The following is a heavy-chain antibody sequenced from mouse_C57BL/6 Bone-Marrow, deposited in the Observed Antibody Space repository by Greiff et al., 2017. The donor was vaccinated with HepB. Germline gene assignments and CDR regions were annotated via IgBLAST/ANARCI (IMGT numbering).Heavy chain of an antibody. CDR3: ARFDYEGY. CDR2: IYPGSGNT. CDR1: GYTFTDYY. V-gene: IGHV1-76*01. D-gene: IGHD2-4*01. Sequence: VQVVESGAELVRPGASVKLSCKASGYTFTDYYINWVKQRPGQGLEWIARIYPGSGNTYYNEKFKGKATLTAEKSSSTAYMQLSSLTSEDSAVYFCARFDYEGYWGQGTTLTVSS. J-gene: IGHJ2*01.